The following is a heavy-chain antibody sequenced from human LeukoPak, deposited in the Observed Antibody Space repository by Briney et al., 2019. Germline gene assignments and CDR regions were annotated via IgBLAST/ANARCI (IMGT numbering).Heavy chain of an antibody. D-gene: IGHD3-10*01. CDR2: ISYDGSNK. CDR1: GFTFSSYA. J-gene: IGHJ5*02. Sequence: PGRSLRLSCAASGFTFSSYAMHWVRQAPGKGLEWVAVISYDGSNKYYADSVKGRFTISRDNSKNTLYLQMNSLRAEDTAVYYCAREGYYYGSGLNWFDPWGQGTLVTASS. CDR3: AREGYYYGSGLNWFDP. V-gene: IGHV3-30-3*01.